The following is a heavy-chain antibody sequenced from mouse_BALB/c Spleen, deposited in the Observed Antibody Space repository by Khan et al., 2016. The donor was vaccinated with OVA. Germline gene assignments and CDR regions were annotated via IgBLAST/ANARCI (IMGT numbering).Heavy chain of an antibody. J-gene: IGHJ3*01. CDR3: AGGFPTF. V-gene: IGHV3-1*02. CDR1: GYSITSGYN. Sequence: EVQLQESGPDLVKPSQSLSLTCTVTGYSITSGYNWHWIRQFPGNKLEWVGYIPYSGSTSYNPSLKSRISITRDTSKNQFFLQLNSVTTEDTATYYCAGGFPTFWGQGTLVTVSA. CDR2: IPYSGST.